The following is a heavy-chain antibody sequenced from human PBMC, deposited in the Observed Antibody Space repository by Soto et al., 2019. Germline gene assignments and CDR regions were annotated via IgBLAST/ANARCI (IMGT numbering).Heavy chain of an antibody. Sequence: PGGSLRLSCAASGFTFSSSEMYWVRQAPGKGLEWISYIHPGGQTIFYAESVKGRFTISRDNDKHSVYLQMNSLRAEDTAVYYCARRGSRWGRGTKVTVSS. CDR1: GFTFSSSE. D-gene: IGHD2-15*01. CDR2: IHPGGQTI. J-gene: IGHJ3*01. V-gene: IGHV3-48*03. CDR3: ARRGSR.